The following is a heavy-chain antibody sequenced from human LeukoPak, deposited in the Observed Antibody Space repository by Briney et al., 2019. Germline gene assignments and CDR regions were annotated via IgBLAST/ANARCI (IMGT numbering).Heavy chain of an antibody. Sequence: SETLSLTCTVSGYSISSGYYWGWIRQPPGKGLEWIGSIYHSGSTSYNPSLKSRVTISVDTSKNQFSLKLSSVTAADTAVYYCARDSITIFGVVILSGGWFDPWGQGTLVTVSS. D-gene: IGHD3-3*01. CDR3: ARDSITIFGVVILSGGWFDP. CDR1: GYSISSGYY. CDR2: IYHSGST. V-gene: IGHV4-38-2*02. J-gene: IGHJ5*02.